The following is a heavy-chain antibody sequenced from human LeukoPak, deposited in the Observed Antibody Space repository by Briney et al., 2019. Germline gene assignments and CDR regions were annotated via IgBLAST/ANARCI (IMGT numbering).Heavy chain of an antibody. CDR1: GFTFDDYG. CDR2: INWNGGGT. Sequence: PGGSLRLSCAASGFTFDDYGMSWVRQAPGKGLEWVSGINWNGGGTGYADSVKGRFTISRDNAKNSLYLQMNSLRAEDTALDYCARDRVGWGSGSSGGVWGQGTLVTVSP. CDR3: ARDRVGWGSGSSGGV. V-gene: IGHV3-20*04. D-gene: IGHD3-10*01. J-gene: IGHJ4*02.